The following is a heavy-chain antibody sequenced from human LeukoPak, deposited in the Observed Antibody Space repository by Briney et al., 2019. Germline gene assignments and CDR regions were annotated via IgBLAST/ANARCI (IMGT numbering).Heavy chain of an antibody. J-gene: IGHJ4*02. CDR1: GGSISTCY. Sequence: SETLSLTCTVSGGSISTCYWSWIRQPAGKGLEWIGRIYTSGSTNYNPSLKSRVTMSVDTSKNQFSLKLSSVTAADTAVYYCARETPYYSIQDYWGQGTLVTVSS. D-gene: IGHD3-10*01. V-gene: IGHV4-4*07. CDR2: IYTSGST. CDR3: ARETPYYSIQDY.